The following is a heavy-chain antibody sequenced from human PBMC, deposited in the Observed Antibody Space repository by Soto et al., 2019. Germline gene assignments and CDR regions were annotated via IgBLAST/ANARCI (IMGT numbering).Heavy chain of an antibody. D-gene: IGHD2-2*01. V-gene: IGHV1-8*01. J-gene: IGHJ5*02. CDR1: GYTFTSYD. Sequence: ASVKVSCKASGYTFTSYDINWVRQATGQGLEWMGWMNPNSGNTGYAQKFQGRVTMTRNTSISTAYMELSSLRSEDTAVYYCARSRGDIVVVPAXIDGYWFDPWGQGTMVTVSS. CDR2: MNPNSGNT. CDR3: ARSRGDIVVVPAXIDGYWFDP.